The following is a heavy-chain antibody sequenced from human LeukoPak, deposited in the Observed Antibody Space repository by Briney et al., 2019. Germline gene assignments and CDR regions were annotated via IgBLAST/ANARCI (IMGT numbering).Heavy chain of an antibody. D-gene: IGHD3-9*01. V-gene: IGHV4-59*01. Sequence: SETLSLTRTVSGGSLRRYYWSWIRPPPGKGLEWVGYIYDSGSTSYNPPLKSRVTISVDTSKKQFSLKVTSVTAADTAVYYCARSKDILSGYCFDYWGRGTLVSVSS. CDR2: IYDSGST. CDR3: ARSKDILSGYCFDY. J-gene: IGHJ4*02. CDR1: GGSLRRYY.